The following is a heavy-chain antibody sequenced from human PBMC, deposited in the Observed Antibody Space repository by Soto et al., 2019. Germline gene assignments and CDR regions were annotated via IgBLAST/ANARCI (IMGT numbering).Heavy chain of an antibody. V-gene: IGHV5-51*01. CDR1: GYSFTSYW. D-gene: IGHD6-13*01. J-gene: IGHJ4*02. Sequence: GESLKISCKGSGYSFTSYWIGWVRQMPGKGLECMGIIYPGDSDTRYSPSFQGQVTISADKSIITAHLQWSSLKASDTAMYYCVRLYSSSWHTTGYIDSWGQGTLVTLSS. CDR3: VRLYSSSWHTTGYIDS. CDR2: IYPGDSDT.